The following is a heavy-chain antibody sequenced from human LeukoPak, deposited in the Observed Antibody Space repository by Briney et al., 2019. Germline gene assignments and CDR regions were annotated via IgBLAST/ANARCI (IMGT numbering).Heavy chain of an antibody. CDR2: IYSDGT. CDR1: GFTVSSNY. Sequence: GSLRLSCAASGFTVSSNYMSWVRQPPGKGLEWIGSIYSDGTYYNPSLKSRIAMSVDTSKNQFSLSLRSVTATDTDVYYCARHYYAGSGTYRPFDYWGQGTLVTVAS. D-gene: IGHD3-10*01. J-gene: IGHJ4*02. V-gene: IGHV4-59*04. CDR3: ARHYYAGSGTYRPFDY.